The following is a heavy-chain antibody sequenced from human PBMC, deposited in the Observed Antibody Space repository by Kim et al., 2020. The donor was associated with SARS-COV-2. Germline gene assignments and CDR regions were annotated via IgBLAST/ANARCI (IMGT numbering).Heavy chain of an antibody. CDR3: ARLSSLVGSGWYDGDAFDI. V-gene: IGHV5-10-1*01. J-gene: IGHJ3*02. D-gene: IGHD6-19*01. CDR2: IDPSDSYT. CDR1: GYSFTSYW. Sequence: GESLKISCKGSGYSFTSYWISWVRQMPGKGLEWMGRIDPSDSYTNYSPSFQGHVTISADKSISTAYLQWSSLKASDTAMYYCARLSSLVGSGWYDGDAFDIWGQGTMVTVSS.